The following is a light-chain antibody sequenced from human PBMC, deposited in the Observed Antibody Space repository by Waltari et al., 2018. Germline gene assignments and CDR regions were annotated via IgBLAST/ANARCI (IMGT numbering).Light chain of an antibody. Sequence: SSDLTQDPAVSVALGQTVRITCQADSLSSHDARWYKQKPGPAPVLVIYGKNNRPSGIPDRFSGSSSGNTASLTITGAQAEDEADYYCNSRDSSGNQWGVFGGGTKLTVL. J-gene: IGLJ2*01. CDR1: SLSSHD. V-gene: IGLV3-19*01. CDR2: GKN. CDR3: NSRDSSGNQWGV.